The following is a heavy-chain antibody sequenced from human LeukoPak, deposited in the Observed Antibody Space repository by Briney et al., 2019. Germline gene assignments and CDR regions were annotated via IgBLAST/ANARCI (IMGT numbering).Heavy chain of an antibody. V-gene: IGHV3-11*01. CDR3: ARDSPSTYYYDSSGYFPDY. CDR1: GFTFSDYY. D-gene: IGHD3-22*01. J-gene: IGHJ4*02. Sequence: AGSLRLSCAASGFTFSDYYMSWIRQAPGKGLEWVSYISSSGSTIYYADSVNGRFTISSDNAKKSLYLQMNSLRAEDTAVYYCARDSPSTYYYDSSGYFPDYWGQGTLVTVSS. CDR2: ISSSGSTI.